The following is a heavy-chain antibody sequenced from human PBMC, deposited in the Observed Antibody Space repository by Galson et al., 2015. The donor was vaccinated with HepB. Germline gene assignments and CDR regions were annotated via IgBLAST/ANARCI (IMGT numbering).Heavy chain of an antibody. Sequence: SLRLSCAASGFTLSSYAMSWVRQAPGMGLEWVSVIGTSGTIYYADSVKGRFTISRDISRNTLYLQMNSLRAEDTAIYYCAKRFCTSISCRFFDLWGRGTLVTVSS. CDR2: IGTSGTI. CDR3: AKRFCTSISCRFFDL. J-gene: IGHJ2*01. D-gene: IGHD2-2*01. CDR1: GFTLSSYA. V-gene: IGHV3-23*01.